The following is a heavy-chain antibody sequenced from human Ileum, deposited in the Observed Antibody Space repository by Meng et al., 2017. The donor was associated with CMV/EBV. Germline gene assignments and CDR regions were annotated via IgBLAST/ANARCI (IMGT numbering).Heavy chain of an antibody. D-gene: IGHD1-26*01. Sequence: GGSLRLSCAASGFTFDDHGMSWVRQAPGKGLEWVSGINWNGGSTGYADSVKGRFIISRDNAKNSLYLQMNSLRVQDAALYYCARDRMGGSYGYYGVDVWGQGTTVTVSS. V-gene: IGHV3-20*04. J-gene: IGHJ6*02. CDR2: INWNGGST. CDR1: GFTFDDHG. CDR3: ARDRMGGSYGYYGVDV.